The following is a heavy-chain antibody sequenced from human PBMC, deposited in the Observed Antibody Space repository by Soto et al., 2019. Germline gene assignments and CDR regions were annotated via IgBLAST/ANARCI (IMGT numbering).Heavy chain of an antibody. CDR3: VKEASGWKSRGSFDL. CDR2: ISGDDGSG. J-gene: IGHJ3*01. Sequence: PGGSLRLSCLASGVTFTTNAMDWVRQAPGKGLEWVSFISGDDGSGNYADSVKGRFTISRDNSKNTLYLQMNSLRAEDTAIYYCVKEASGWKSRGSFDLCGRGTMVTVSS. V-gene: IGHV3-23*01. CDR1: GVTFTTNA. D-gene: IGHD6-19*01.